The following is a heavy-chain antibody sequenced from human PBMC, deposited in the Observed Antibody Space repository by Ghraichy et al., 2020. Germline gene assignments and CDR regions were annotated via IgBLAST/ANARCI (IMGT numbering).Heavy chain of an antibody. D-gene: IGHD2-2*01. CDR3: ARRREFPYQFDY. CDR1: GGSISSYD. CDR2: IHYSGST. J-gene: IGHJ4*02. V-gene: IGHV4-59*01. Sequence: SETLSLICTVSGGSISSYDWSWIRQPPGKGLEWIGYIHYSGSTNYNPSLKSRVTISVDTSKNQCSLKLSSVTAADTAVYYCARRREFPYQFDYWGQGTLVTVSS.